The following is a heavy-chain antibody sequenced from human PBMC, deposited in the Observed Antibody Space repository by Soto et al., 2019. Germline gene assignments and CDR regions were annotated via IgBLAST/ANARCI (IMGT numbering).Heavy chain of an antibody. V-gene: IGHV3-7*01. D-gene: IGHD2-15*01. Sequence: EVQLVESGGGLVEPGGSLRLSCAASGFTFSTYWMNWVRQAPGKGLEWVANIKQDGSEKYYVDYVKGRFTIYRDNAKSSLYLQMNSLRAGDTAVYYCARDWGYCSGGTCYTVLDYWGQGTLVTVSS. CDR1: GFTFSTYW. CDR3: ARDWGYCSGGTCYTVLDY. J-gene: IGHJ4*02. CDR2: IKQDGSEK.